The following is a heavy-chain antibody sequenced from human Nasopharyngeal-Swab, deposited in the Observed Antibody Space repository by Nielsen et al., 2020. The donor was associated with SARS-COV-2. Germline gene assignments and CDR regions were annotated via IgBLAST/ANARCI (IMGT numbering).Heavy chain of an antibody. CDR3: ARGGYSYGFDY. D-gene: IGHD5-18*01. CDR2: IYYSGGT. V-gene: IGHV4-39*01. Sequence: GSLRLSCTVSGGSISSSSYYWGWIRQPPGKGLEWIGSIYYSGGTYYNPSLKSRVTISVDTSKNQFSLKLSSVTAADTAVYYCARGGYSYGFDYWGQGTLVTVSS. J-gene: IGHJ4*02. CDR1: GGSISSSSYY.